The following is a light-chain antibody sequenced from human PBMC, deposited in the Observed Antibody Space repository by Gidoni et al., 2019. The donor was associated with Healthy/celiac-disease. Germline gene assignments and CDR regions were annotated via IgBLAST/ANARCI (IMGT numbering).Light chain of an antibody. CDR1: QSVSSSY. CDR3: QKYGSSPPYT. CDR2: GAS. Sequence: EIALTQSPGTLSLSPGERATLSCRASQSVSSSYLAGYQQKPGQAPRLLIYGASSRATGITDRVSGSGSGTDFTLTISRLEPEDFAVYYCQKYGSSPPYTFGQGTKLEIK. V-gene: IGKV3-20*01. J-gene: IGKJ2*01.